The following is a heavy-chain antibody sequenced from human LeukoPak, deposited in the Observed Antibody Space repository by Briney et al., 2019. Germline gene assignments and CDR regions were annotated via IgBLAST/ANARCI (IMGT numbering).Heavy chain of an antibody. D-gene: IGHD3-22*01. J-gene: IGHJ4*02. CDR2: IKSKTDGGTT. V-gene: IGHV3-15*01. CDR3: TTQYYYDSSGYYYPFGVDY. Sequence: GGSLRLSCAASGVTFSNAWMSWVRQAPGKGLEWVGRIKSKTDGGTTDYAAPVKGRFTISRDDSKNTLYLQMNSLKTEDTAVYYCTTQYYYDSSGYYYPFGVDYWGQGTLVTVSS. CDR1: GVTFSNAW.